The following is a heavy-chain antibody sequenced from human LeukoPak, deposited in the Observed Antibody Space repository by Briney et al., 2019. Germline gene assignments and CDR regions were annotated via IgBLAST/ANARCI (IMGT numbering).Heavy chain of an antibody. CDR1: SYSISSGSY. CDR3: ARVTYVDDMLYQYFDY. V-gene: IGHV4-38-2*01. J-gene: IGHJ4*02. D-gene: IGHD4-17*01. Sequence: PSETLSLTCAVSSYSISSGSYWGWIRQSPGKGLEWVGSIFHSGNSYYNPSLKSRLTMSVGTSKNQFSLKLTSVTAADTALYYCARVTYVDDMLYQYFDYWGQGILVTVSS. CDR2: IFHSGNS.